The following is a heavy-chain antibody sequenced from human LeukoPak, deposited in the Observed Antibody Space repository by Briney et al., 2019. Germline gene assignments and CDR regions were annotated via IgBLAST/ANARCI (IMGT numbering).Heavy chain of an antibody. J-gene: IGHJ4*02. V-gene: IGHV4-59*12. Sequence: SETLSLTCTVSGGSFTSYYWSWIRQPPGRGLEWIGYIHYTGNTNYNPSLKSRVTISMDTSKNQFSLKLSSVTAADTAVYYCARDPYSSPFDYWGQGTLVTVSS. CDR2: IHYTGNT. CDR1: GGSFTSYY. D-gene: IGHD6-13*01. CDR3: ARDPYSSPFDY.